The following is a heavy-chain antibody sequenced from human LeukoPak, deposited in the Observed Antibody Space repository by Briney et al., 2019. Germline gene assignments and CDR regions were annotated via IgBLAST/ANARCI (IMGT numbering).Heavy chain of an antibody. CDR3: ARSRGGWELLWFRELLSPPDY. D-gene: IGHD3-10*01. Sequence: ASVKVSCKASGYTFTSYDINWVRPATGQGLEWMGWMNPNSGNTGYAQKFQGRVTMTRNTSISTAYMELSSLRSEDTAVYYCARSRGGWELLWFRELLSPPDYWGQGTLVTVSS. J-gene: IGHJ4*02. CDR1: GYTFTSYD. CDR2: MNPNSGNT. V-gene: IGHV1-8*01.